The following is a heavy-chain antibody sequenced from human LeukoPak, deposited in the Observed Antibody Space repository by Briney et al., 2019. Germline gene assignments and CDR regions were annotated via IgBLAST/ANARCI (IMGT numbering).Heavy chain of an antibody. D-gene: IGHD1-20*01. Sequence: GGXLRLSCAASGFTFSSYSMNWVRQAPGKGLEWVSSISTSSSYIYYADSVKGRFTISRDNAKNSLYLQMNSLRAEDTAVYYCARGPGNWNPDYWGQGTLVTVSS. J-gene: IGHJ4*02. CDR1: GFTFSSYS. V-gene: IGHV3-21*01. CDR2: ISTSSSYI. CDR3: ARGPGNWNPDY.